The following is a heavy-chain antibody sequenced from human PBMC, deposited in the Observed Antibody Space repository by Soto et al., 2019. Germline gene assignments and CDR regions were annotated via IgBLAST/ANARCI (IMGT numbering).Heavy chain of an antibody. CDR2: IIPIFGTA. J-gene: IGHJ6*02. CDR1: GGTFSSYA. Sequence: QVQLVQSGAEVKKPGSSVKVSCKASGGTFSSYAISWVRQAPGQGLEWMGGIIPIFGTANYAQKFQGRVTITADESTSTAYMELSRLRSEDTAVYYCAREEFGYSSSWYRRPRHYYYGMDVWGQGTTVTVSS. CDR3: AREEFGYSSSWYRRPRHYYYGMDV. D-gene: IGHD6-13*01. V-gene: IGHV1-69*12.